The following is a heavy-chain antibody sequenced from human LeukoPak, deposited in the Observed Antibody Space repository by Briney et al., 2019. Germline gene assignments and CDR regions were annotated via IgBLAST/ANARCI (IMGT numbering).Heavy chain of an antibody. CDR1: GGSISSGSYY. CDR3: TRNPYYDILTGYYAPDADYYMDV. V-gene: IGHV4-61*02. J-gene: IGHJ6*03. Sequence: SETLPLTCTVSGGSISSGSYYWSWIRQPAGKGLEWIGRIYTRGSTNYNPSLKSRVTISVDTSKNQFSLKLSSVTAADTAVYYCTRNPYYDILTGYYAPDADYYMDVWGKGTTVTVSS. D-gene: IGHD3-9*01. CDR2: IYTRGST.